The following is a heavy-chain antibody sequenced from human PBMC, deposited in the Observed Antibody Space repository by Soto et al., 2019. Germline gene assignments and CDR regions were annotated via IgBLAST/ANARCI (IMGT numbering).Heavy chain of an antibody. J-gene: IGHJ6*02. Sequence: ASVKVSCKASGYTFTSYYMHWVRQAPGQGLEWIGIINPSGGSTSYAQKFQGRVTMTRDTSTSTVYMELSSLRSEDTAVYYCARDWSELRFLVPLLGPYWGDGMDVWGQGTTVTVSS. CDR2: INPSGGST. CDR1: GYTFTSYY. V-gene: IGHV1-46*01. D-gene: IGHD3-3*01. CDR3: ARDWSELRFLVPLLGPYWGDGMDV.